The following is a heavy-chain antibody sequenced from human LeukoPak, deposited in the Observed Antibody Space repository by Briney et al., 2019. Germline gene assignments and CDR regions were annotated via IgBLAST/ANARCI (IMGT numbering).Heavy chain of an antibody. V-gene: IGHV3-21*01. CDR3: ARDVAATPFYYYYYYMDV. J-gene: IGHJ6*03. D-gene: IGHD2-15*01. CDR2: ISSSSSYI. CDR1: GFTFSDYS. Sequence: GGSLRLSCAASGFTFSDYSMSWVRQAPGKGLEWVSSISSSSSYIYYADSVKGRFTISRDNAKNSLYLQMNSLRAEDTAVYYCARDVAATPFYYYYYYMDVWGKGTTVTVSS.